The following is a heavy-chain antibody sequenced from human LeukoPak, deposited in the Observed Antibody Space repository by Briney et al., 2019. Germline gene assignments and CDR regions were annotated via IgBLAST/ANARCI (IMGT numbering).Heavy chain of an antibody. V-gene: IGHV3-23*01. Sequence: PGGSLRLSCAASGFTFDDYGMNWVRQAPGKGLEWVSGISGSGGSTYYADSVKGRFTISRDNSKNTLYLQMNSLRAEDTAVYYCAKDLYCSSTSCPWGWFDPWGQGTLVTVSS. D-gene: IGHD2-2*01. J-gene: IGHJ5*02. CDR3: AKDLYCSSTSCPWGWFDP. CDR1: GFTFDDYG. CDR2: ISGSGGST.